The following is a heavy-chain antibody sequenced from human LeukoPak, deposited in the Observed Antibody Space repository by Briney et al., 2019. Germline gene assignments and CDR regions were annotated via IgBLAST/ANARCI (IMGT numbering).Heavy chain of an antibody. D-gene: IGHD6-13*01. V-gene: IGHV3-7*01. Sequence: PGGSLRLSCAASGFSFSAYWMSWVRQAPGKGLEWVANLKEDGSDKYYVDSVKGRFTISRENSKNTVYLQMNSLRVEDTAVYYCARGTYSSSWSIDNWGQGTLVTVSS. CDR3: ARGTYSSSWSIDN. CDR2: LKEDGSDK. J-gene: IGHJ4*02. CDR1: GFSFSAYW.